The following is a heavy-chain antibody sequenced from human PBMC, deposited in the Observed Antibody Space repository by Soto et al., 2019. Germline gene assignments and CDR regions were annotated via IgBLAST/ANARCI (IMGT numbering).Heavy chain of an antibody. CDR2: IYYSGST. CDR3: ARDSEEVGGYSGYDFFGAFDI. CDR1: GGSISSGGYY. J-gene: IGHJ3*02. V-gene: IGHV4-31*03. D-gene: IGHD5-12*01. Sequence: LSETLSLTGSVAGGSISSGGYYWSWIRQHPGKGLEWIGYIYYSGSTYYNPSLRSRVTISVDTSKNQFSLKLSSVTAADTAVYYCARDSEEVGGYSGYDFFGAFDIWGQGTMVTVSS.